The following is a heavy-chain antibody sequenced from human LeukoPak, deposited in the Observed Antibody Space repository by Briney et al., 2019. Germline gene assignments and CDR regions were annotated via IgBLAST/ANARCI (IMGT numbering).Heavy chain of an antibody. D-gene: IGHD6-19*01. V-gene: IGHV3-23*01. CDR3: AKGSSGWDFDF. J-gene: IGHJ4*02. CDR2: MSGSGGST. CDR1: GFTFSRYV. Sequence: GGSLRLSCAASGFTFSRYVMTWVRQAPGKGLEWVSGMSGSGGSTYYADSLKGRFTISRDNSKNTLYLQMNSLRAEDTAVYYCAKGSSGWDFDFWGQGTLVTVSS.